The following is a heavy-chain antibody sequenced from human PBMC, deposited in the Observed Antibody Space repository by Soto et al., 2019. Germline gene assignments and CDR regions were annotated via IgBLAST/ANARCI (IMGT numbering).Heavy chain of an antibody. CDR2: IYYSGST. CDR1: GGSISSGGYY. V-gene: IGHV4-31*03. D-gene: IGHD3-10*01. CDR3: ARADYRGRRVDY. J-gene: IGHJ4*02. Sequence: QVQLQESGPGLVKPSQTLSLTSTVSGGSISSGGYYWSWIRQHPGKGLEWIGYIYYSGSTYYNPSLKSRVTISVDTSKNQFSLKLSSVTAADTAVYYCARADYRGRRVDYWGQGTLVTVSS.